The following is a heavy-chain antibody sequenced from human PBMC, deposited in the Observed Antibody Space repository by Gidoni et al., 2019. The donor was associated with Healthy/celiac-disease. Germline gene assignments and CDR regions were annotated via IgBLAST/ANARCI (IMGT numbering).Heavy chain of an antibody. CDR2: IKHSGST. CDR1: GGSFSGYY. Sequence: QVQLQQWGAGLLKPSETLSLTCAVYGGSFSGYYWSWIRQPPGKGLEWIGEIKHSGSTNYNPSLKSRVTISVDTSKNQVSLKLSSVTAADTAVYYCARGLRVLLWFGELSPYYFDYWGQGTLVTVSS. D-gene: IGHD3-10*01. J-gene: IGHJ4*02. V-gene: IGHV4-34*01. CDR3: ARGLRVLLWFGELSPYYFDY.